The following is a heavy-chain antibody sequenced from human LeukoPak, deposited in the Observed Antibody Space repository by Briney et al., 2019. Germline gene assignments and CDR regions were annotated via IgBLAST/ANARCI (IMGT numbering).Heavy chain of an antibody. CDR2: IYHNGRT. V-gene: IGHV4-59*01. CDR1: GGSISSYY. Sequence: SETLSLTCTVSGGSISSYYWSWIRQPPGKGLDWIGFIYHNGRTDYNPSLKSRVTISVDTSKNQFSLKLSSVTAADTAVYYCARVYYSNSYDYWYFDLWGRGTLVTVSS. D-gene: IGHD6-13*01. CDR3: ARVYYSNSYDYWYFDL. J-gene: IGHJ2*01.